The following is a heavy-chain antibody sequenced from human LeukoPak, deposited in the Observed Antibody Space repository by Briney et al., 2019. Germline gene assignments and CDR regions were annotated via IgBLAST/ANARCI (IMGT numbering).Heavy chain of an antibody. CDR2: INPNSGGT. CDR1: GYTFTGYY. D-gene: IGHD5-12*01. V-gene: IGHV1-2*02. CDR3: ARDSISLPLYTGEFDY. J-gene: IGHJ4*02. Sequence: ASVKVSCKASGYTFTGYYMHWVRQAPGQGLEWMGWINPNSGGTNYAQKFQGRVTMTRDTSISTAYMELSRLRSDDTAVYYCARDSISLPLYTGEFDYWGQGTLVTVSS.